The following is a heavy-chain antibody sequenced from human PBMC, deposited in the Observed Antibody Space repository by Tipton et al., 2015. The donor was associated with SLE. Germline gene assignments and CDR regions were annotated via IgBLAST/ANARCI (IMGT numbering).Heavy chain of an antibody. J-gene: IGHJ4*02. Sequence: LSLTCSVSDDSITNYYWSWIRQAPGKGLEWVGRIRSKPKNYATDYAASVAGRFTFSRDDSKNTAYLQLDSLNIDDTAVYYCAILLGAPIWGRGTLVTVSS. D-gene: IGHD1-26*01. CDR2: IRSKPKNYAT. CDR1: DDSITNYY. V-gene: IGHV3-73*01. CDR3: AILLGAPI.